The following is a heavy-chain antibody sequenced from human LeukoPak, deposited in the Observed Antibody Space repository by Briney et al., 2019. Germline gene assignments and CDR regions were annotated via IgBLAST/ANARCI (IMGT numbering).Heavy chain of an antibody. Sequence: PGGSLRLSCAASGFTFSNYAMAWVRQAPGKGLEWVSTISGSGGNTYYADSVKGRFTISRDNSKNTLYLQMNSLRAEDTAVYYCAEPEGGYYDIRPDWGQGTLVTVSS. CDR2: ISGSGGNT. V-gene: IGHV3-23*01. J-gene: IGHJ4*02. D-gene: IGHD3-22*01. CDR1: GFTFSNYA. CDR3: AEPEGGYYDIRPD.